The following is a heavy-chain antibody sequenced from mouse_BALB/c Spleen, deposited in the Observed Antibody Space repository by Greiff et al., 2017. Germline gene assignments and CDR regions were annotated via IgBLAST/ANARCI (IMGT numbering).Heavy chain of an antibody. CDR2: ISYSGST. D-gene: IGHD1-1*01. V-gene: IGHV3-2*02. Sequence: EVKLQESGPGLVKPSQSLSLTCTVTGYSITSDYAWNWIRQFPGNKLEWMGYISYSGSTSYNPSLKSRISITRDTSKNQFFLQLNSVTTEDTATYYCARAGIGSSPYWYFDVWGAGTTVTVSS. CDR1: GYSITSDYA. J-gene: IGHJ1*01. CDR3: ARAGIGSSPYWYFDV.